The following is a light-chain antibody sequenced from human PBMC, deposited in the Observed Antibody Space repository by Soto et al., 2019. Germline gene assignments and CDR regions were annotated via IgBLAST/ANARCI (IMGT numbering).Light chain of an antibody. CDR2: QDS. CDR3: QAWDSSTAWV. CDR1: KLGDKY. Sequence: SYELTQPPSVSVSPGQTASITCSGDKLGDKYACWYQQKPGQSPVLVIYQDSKRPSGIPERFSGSNSGNTATLTISGTQAMDEADYCQAWDSSTAWVFGGGTKLTVL. V-gene: IGLV3-1*01. J-gene: IGLJ2*01.